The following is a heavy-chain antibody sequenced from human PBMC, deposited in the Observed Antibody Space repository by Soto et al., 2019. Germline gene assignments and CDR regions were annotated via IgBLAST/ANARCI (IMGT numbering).Heavy chain of an antibody. V-gene: IGHV1-69*02. CDR1: GGTFSSYT. J-gene: IGHJ4*02. Sequence: ASVKVSCKASGGTFSSYTISWVRQAPGQGLEWMGRIIPILGIANYAQKFQGRVTITADKSTSTAYMELSSLRSEDTAVYYCARPYSSGWYADPYFDYWGQGTLVTVSS. D-gene: IGHD6-19*01. CDR3: ARPYSSGWYADPYFDY. CDR2: IIPILGIA.